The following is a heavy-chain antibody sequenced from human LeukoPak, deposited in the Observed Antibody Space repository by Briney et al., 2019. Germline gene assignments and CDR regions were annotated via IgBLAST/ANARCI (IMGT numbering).Heavy chain of an antibody. Sequence: GGSLRLSCAASGFTFSNYAMSWVRQAPGKGLEWVSGISAGGDSTYYADSVKGRFTISRCNSKKRMYLQMTRLRVEDTAVYFCATHLRTTVLSGVDYWGQGTLVTVSS. J-gene: IGHJ4*02. CDR1: GFTFSNYA. CDR2: ISAGGDST. CDR3: ATHLRTTVLSGVDY. V-gene: IGHV3-23*01. D-gene: IGHD2-8*02.